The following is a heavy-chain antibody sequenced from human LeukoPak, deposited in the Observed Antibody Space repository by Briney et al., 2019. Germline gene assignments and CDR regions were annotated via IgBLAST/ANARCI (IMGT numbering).Heavy chain of an antibody. CDR2: ISAYNGNT. V-gene: IGHV1-18*01. D-gene: IGHD3-22*01. J-gene: IGHJ4*02. CDR1: GYTSTSYG. CDR3: ASGSSGYYDFDY. Sequence: ASVKVSCKASGYTSTSYGISWVRQAPGQGLEWMGWISAYNGNTNYAQKLQGRVTMTTDTSTSTAYMELRSLRSDDTAVYYCASGSSGYYDFDYWGQGTLVTVSS.